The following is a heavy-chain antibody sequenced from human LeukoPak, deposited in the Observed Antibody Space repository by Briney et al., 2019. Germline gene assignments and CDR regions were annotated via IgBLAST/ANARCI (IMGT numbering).Heavy chain of an antibody. CDR2: FDPEDGET. V-gene: IGHV1-24*01. Sequence: VASVKVSCKVSGYTLTELSMHWVRQAPGKGLEWMGGFDPEDGETIYAQKFQGRVTMTRDTSTSTVYMELSSLRSEDTAVYYCARAAVAGTSDYWGQGTLVTVSS. D-gene: IGHD6-19*01. CDR1: GYTLTELS. CDR3: ARAAVAGTSDY. J-gene: IGHJ4*02.